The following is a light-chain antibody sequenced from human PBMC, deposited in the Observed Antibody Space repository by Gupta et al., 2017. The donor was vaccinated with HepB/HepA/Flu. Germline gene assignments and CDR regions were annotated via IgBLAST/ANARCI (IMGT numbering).Light chain of an antibody. CDR1: RLGDKY. V-gene: IGLV3-1*01. CDR3: QVWDSNSMV. Sequence: SYELTQPPSVSVSPGQTASITCSGDRLGDKYTSWYQQRPGQSPVLVMFQDTKRPSGIPERFSGSNSGNTATLTISGTQPMDEADYFCQVWDSNSMVFGGGTKLTVL. CDR2: QDT. J-gene: IGLJ2*01.